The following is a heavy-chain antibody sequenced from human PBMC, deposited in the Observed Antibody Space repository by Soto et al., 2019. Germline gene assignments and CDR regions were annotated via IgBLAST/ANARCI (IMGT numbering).Heavy chain of an antibody. CDR1: GYTFSSYY. CDR2: INPRGGST. CDR3: ARGNTYGSGNYAKIDT. V-gene: IGHV1-46*01. Sequence: QVQLVQSGSEVMKPGASVRVSCKTSGYTFSSYYLHWVRQAPGQGLEWMGIINPRGGSTSYAQKFQGRVTMTRDTSTRTVYMELSSLRSEDTAAYYCARGNTYGSGNYAKIDTWGQGTLVTVSS. D-gene: IGHD3-10*01. J-gene: IGHJ5*02.